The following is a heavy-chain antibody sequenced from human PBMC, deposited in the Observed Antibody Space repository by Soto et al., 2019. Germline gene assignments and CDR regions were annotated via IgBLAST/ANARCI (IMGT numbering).Heavy chain of an antibody. J-gene: IGHJ5*01. CDR1: GGSASDNF. CDR3: ARGPYCGGDCFFAS. CDR2: IHARGST. D-gene: IGHD2-21*02. V-gene: IGHV4-4*07. Sequence: SETLSLTCTVFGGSASDNFWSWVRQPAGKGPEYIGRIHARGSTNYNPSLKSRVTMSVDTSHNQFSLRLSSVTAADTAVYYCARGPYCGGDCFFASWGQGALVTVSS.